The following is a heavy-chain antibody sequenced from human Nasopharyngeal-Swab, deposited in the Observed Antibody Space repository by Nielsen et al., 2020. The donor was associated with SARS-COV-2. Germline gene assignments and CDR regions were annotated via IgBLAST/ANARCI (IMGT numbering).Heavy chain of an antibody. J-gene: IGHJ4*02. V-gene: IGHV3-23*01. CDR2: ISGGGASE. CDR3: ARDPDWYWYAIDS. Sequence: GESLQISCAASGFTFTSSAMTWVRQAPGKGLEWVSSISGGGASEDYADSVKGRFTISRDYSKKMLYLQMNSLRAEDTAVYYCARDPDWYWYAIDSWGQGTLVTVSS. D-gene: IGHD2-8*02. CDR1: GFTFTSSA.